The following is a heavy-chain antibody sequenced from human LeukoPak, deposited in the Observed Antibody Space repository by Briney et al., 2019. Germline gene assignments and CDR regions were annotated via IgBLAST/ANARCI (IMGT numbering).Heavy chain of an antibody. D-gene: IGHD2/OR15-2a*01. CDR1: GGSVSSGSYY. V-gene: IGHV4-61*01. CDR2: ISYSGTT. Sequence: SETLSLTCTVSGGSVSSGSYYWSWIRQPPGKGLEWIGYISYSGTTSYNPSLKSRVTVSMDTSKNQFSLKLSSATAADTAFYYCARQYYNGNGIFDFWGQGTLVTVSS. J-gene: IGHJ4*02. CDR3: ARQYYNGNGIFDF.